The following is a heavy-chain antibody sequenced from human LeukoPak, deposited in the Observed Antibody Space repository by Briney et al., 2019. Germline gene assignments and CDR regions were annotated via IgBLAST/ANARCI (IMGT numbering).Heavy chain of an antibody. CDR3: ARGGSYDFWSGANWFDP. Sequence: SETLSLTCTVSGGSISSGGYYWSWIRQPAGKGLEWIGRIYTSGSTNYNPSLKSRVTISVDTSKNQFSLKLSSVTAADTAVYYCARGGSYDFWSGANWFDPWGQGTLVTVSS. J-gene: IGHJ5*02. CDR2: IYTSGST. CDR1: GGSISSGGYY. V-gene: IGHV4-61*02. D-gene: IGHD3-3*01.